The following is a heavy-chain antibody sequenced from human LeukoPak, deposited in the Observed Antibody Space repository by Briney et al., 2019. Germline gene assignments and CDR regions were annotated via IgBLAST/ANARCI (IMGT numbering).Heavy chain of an antibody. CDR1: GFTFSSYA. CDR3: ARILWFGELFPNY. CDR2: ISGSGGST. V-gene: IGHV3-23*01. Sequence: PGGSLRLSCAASGFTFSSYAMSWVRQAPGKGLEWVSAISGSGGSTYYADSVKGRFTISRDNSKNTLYLQMNSLRAEDTAVYYCARILWFGELFPNYWGQGTLVTVAS. D-gene: IGHD3-10*01. J-gene: IGHJ4*02.